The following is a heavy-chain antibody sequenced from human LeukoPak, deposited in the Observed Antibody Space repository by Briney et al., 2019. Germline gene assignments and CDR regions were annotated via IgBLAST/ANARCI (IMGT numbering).Heavy chain of an antibody. D-gene: IGHD5-24*01. J-gene: IGHJ4*02. CDR3: ARDRRWLPLRRMYSGIDY. CDR2: INHSGST. CDR1: DDSITIYY. Sequence: SETLSLTCTVSDDSITIYYWSWIRQPPGKGLEWIGEINHSGSTNYNPSLKSRVTISVDTSKNQFSLKLSSVTAADTAVYYCARDRRWLPLRRMYSGIDYWGQGTLVTVSS. V-gene: IGHV4-34*01.